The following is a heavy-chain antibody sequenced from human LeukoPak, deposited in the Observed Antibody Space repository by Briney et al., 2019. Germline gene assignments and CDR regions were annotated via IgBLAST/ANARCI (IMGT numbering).Heavy chain of an antibody. CDR3: AKDIGTDPRILPTGGYFDY. CDR1: GLTFEVYA. D-gene: IGHD2-15*01. Sequence: GGPLTLPCAASGLTFEVYAMHWLRQAPGKALECVSCISWYSDSIGYADPVKSRFTISRDNAKNSLYLQMHSLRAEDTALYYCAKDIGTDPRILPTGGYFDYWGQGTLVTVSS. J-gene: IGHJ4*02. V-gene: IGHV3-9*01. CDR2: ISWYSDSI.